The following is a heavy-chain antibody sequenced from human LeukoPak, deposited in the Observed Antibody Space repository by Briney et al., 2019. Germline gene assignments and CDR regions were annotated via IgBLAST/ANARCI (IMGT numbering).Heavy chain of an antibody. Sequence: SETLSLTCAVYGGSFSGYYWSWIRQPPGKGLEWIGEINHSGSTNYNPSLKSRVTISVDTSKNQFSLKLSSVTAADTAVYYCARDSYYGSGSPYWGQGTLVTVSS. J-gene: IGHJ4*02. CDR3: ARDSYYGSGSPY. V-gene: IGHV4-34*09. CDR2: INHSGST. D-gene: IGHD3-10*01. CDR1: GGSFSGYY.